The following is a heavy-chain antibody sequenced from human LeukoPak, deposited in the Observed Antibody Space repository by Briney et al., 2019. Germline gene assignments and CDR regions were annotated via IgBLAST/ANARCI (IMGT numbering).Heavy chain of an antibody. CDR1: GFTFSSYW. Sequence: GSLRLSCAASGFTFSSYWMHWVRQAPGKGLVWVSRINSDGSRTTYADSVKGRFTISRDNAKNTLFLQMNSLRAEDTGVYYCARFPFGKFPRRLNYFDSWGQGTLVTVSS. J-gene: IGHJ4*02. CDR2: INSDGSRT. CDR3: ARFPFGKFPRRLNYFDS. D-gene: IGHD3-10*01. V-gene: IGHV3-74*01.